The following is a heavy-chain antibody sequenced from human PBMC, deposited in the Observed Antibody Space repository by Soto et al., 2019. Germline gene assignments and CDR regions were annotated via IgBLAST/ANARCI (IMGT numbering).Heavy chain of an antibody. J-gene: IGHJ4*02. CDR1: GGTFSSYA. V-gene: IGHV1-46*01. CDR2: INPSGGST. D-gene: IGHD6-19*01. CDR3: ARDQRAVAAPYFDY. Sequence: ASVKVSCKASGGTFSSYAISWVRQAPGQGLEWMGIINPSGGSTSYAQKFQGRVTMARDTSTSTVYMELSSLRSEDTAVYYCARDQRAVAAPYFDYWGQGTLVTVSS.